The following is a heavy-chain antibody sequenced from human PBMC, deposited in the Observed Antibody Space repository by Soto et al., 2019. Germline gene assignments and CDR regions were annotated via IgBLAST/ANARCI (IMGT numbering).Heavy chain of an antibody. J-gene: IGHJ6*02. CDR1: GGTFSSYA. Sequence: SVNVSCKASGGTFSSYAISWVRQAPGQGLEWMGGIIPIFGTANYAQKFQGRVTITADESTSTAYMELSSLRSEDTAVYYCARDRDYGSGSYLYYYYGMDVWGQGTTVTVSS. V-gene: IGHV1-69*13. D-gene: IGHD3-10*01. CDR2: IIPIFGTA. CDR3: ARDRDYGSGSYLYYYYGMDV.